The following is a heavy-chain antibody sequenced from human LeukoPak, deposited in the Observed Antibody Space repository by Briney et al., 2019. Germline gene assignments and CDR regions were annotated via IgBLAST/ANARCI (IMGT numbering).Heavy chain of an antibody. D-gene: IGHD3-16*02. CDR1: GFTFSDSA. CDR2: INFSGTNA. Sequence: GGSLRLSCVASGFTFSDSARSWVRQAPGKGLEWVALINFSGTNAYYADSLKGRSTFSRDNSKDTAYLQRNSLRAEATAFYNGARDIYLSTWGLGTKVTVSS. CDR3: ARDIYLST. J-gene: IGHJ3*01. V-gene: IGHV3-23*01.